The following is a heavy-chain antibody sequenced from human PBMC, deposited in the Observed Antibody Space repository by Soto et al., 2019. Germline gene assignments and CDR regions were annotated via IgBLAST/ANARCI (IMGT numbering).Heavy chain of an antibody. V-gene: IGHV4-59*08. D-gene: IGHD2-15*01. CDR1: GGSINSYY. J-gene: IGHJ3*02. CDR2: IYYSGST. CDR3: ARGGSQRAAFDI. Sequence: SETLSLTCTVSGGSINSYYWSWIRQPPGKGLEWIGYIYYSGSTNYNPSLKSRVAISVDTSKNQFSLKLSSVTAADTAVYYCARGGSQRAAFDIWGQGTMVTVS.